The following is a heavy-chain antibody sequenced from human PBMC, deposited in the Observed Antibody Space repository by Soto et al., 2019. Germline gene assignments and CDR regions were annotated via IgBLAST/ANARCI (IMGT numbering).Heavy chain of an antibody. V-gene: IGHV1-69*01. CDR1: GGTFSSYA. CDR3: ARDPHCSGGSCYPRAFDY. CDR2: IIPIFGTA. Sequence: QVQLVQSGAEVKKPGSSVKVSCKASGGTFSSYAISWVRQAPGQGLEWMGGIIPIFGTANYAQKFQGRVTITADESTSTAYMELSSLRSEDTAVYYCARDPHCSGGSCYPRAFDYWGQGTLVTVSS. J-gene: IGHJ4*02. D-gene: IGHD2-15*01.